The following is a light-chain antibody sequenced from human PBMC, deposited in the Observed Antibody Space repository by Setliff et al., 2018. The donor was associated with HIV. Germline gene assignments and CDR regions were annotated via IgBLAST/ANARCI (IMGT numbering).Light chain of an antibody. CDR1: SSDVGGLNY. CDR2: DVI. Sequence: QSALTQPASVSGSPGQWITIPCTGTSSDVGGLNYVSWYQQQPGKAPQLLIYDVITRPSGVSDRFSASKSGNTASLTISGLQADDEADYYCSSYTSSSTWVFGGGTKVTVL. J-gene: IGLJ3*02. V-gene: IGLV2-14*03. CDR3: SSYTSSSTWV.